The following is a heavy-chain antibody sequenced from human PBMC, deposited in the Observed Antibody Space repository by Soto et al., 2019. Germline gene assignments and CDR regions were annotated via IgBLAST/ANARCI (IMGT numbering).Heavy chain of an antibody. CDR2: ISGSGGST. CDR1: GFTFSSYA. Sequence: GGSLRLSCAASGFTFSSYAMSWVRQAAGKGLEWVSAISGSGGSTYYADSVKGRFTISRDNSKNTLYLQMNSLRAEDTAVYYCAKDRSWYSYYCGMDVWGQGTTVTVSS. CDR3: AKDRSWYSYYCGMDV. V-gene: IGHV3-23*01. D-gene: IGHD6-13*01. J-gene: IGHJ6*02.